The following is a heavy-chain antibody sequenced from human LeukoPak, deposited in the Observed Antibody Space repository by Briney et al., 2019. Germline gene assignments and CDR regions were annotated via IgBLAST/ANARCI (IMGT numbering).Heavy chain of an antibody. D-gene: IGHD4-17*01. V-gene: IGHV3-73*01. Sequence: GGSLRLSCAASGFTFSGSATNWVRQASGKGLEWVGRIRSKANSYETAYAASVKGRFTISRDDSKNTAYLQMNSLKTEDTAVYYCSARIYGDFNWFDPWGQGTLVTVSS. CDR3: SARIYGDFNWFDP. CDR1: GFTFSGSA. CDR2: IRSKANSYET. J-gene: IGHJ5*02.